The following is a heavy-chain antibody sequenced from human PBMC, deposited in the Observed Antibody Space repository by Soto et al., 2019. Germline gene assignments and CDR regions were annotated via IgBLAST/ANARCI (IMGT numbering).Heavy chain of an antibody. CDR3: AKVSDEGYCSSTSCHEPY. D-gene: IGHD2-2*01. J-gene: IGHJ4*02. CDR2: ISYDGSNK. V-gene: IGHV3-30*18. CDR1: GFTFSSYG. Sequence: GGSLRLSCAASGFTFSSYGMHWVRQAPGKGLEWVAVISYDGSNKYYADSVKGRFTISRDNSKNTLYLQMNSLRAEETAVYYCAKVSDEGYCSSTSCHEPYWGQGTLVTVSS.